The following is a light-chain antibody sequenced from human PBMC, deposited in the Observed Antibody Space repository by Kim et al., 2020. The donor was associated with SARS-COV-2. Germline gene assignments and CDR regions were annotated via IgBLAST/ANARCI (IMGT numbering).Light chain of an antibody. CDR3: QQLNSYPLT. CDR1: QGINNF. CDR2: AAS. J-gene: IGKJ4*01. V-gene: IGKV1-9*01. Sequence: ASVGDRVTSTCRASQGINNFLAWYQQKPGIAPKLLIYAASTLQSGVPSRFSGNGSGTEFTLTITSLQPEDFATYYCQQLNSYPLTFGGGTKVDIK.